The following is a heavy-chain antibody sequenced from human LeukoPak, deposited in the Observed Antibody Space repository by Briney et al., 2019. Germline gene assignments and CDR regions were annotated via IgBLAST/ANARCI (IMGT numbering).Heavy chain of an antibody. CDR3: AKALARVAVAVSEFDY. CDR1: GFTFSSYS. D-gene: IGHD6-19*01. V-gene: IGHV3-23*01. CDR2: ISGSGYST. Sequence: HSGGSLRLSCAASGFTFSSYSMNWVRQAPGKGLEWVSAISGSGYSTYYADSVKGRFTISRDNSKNTLYLQMNSLRAEDTAVYYCAKALARVAVAVSEFDYWGQGTLVIVSS. J-gene: IGHJ4*02.